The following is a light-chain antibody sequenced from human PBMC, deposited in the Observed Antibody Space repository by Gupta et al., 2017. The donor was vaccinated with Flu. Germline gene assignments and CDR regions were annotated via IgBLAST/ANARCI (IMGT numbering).Light chain of an antibody. CDR1: GSYIGGGYG. CDR3: QSDETSRNVCV. Sequence: QSVLTPPPSVSGAPGQCVTMYSTVSGSYIGGGYGLHWYHRVPETAPNLLIYENNSRLSGVPDRFSGSTSGTSAAVTTTGLQAEDEADYYCQSDETSRNVCVFGTGTKVTVL. V-gene: IGLV1-40*01. CDR2: ENN. J-gene: IGLJ1*01.